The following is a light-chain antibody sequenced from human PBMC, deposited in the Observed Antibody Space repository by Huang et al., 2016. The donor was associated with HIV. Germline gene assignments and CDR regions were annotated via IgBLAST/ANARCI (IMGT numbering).Light chain of an antibody. CDR2: SAS. V-gene: IGKV1-39*01. CDR1: ENIRRY. Sequence: DIQMTQSPSSLSASVGDRVTITCRASENIRRYLNWYQQKPGKPPKLRIHSASTLQSGVPSRFSCSGSGTDFTLTITSLQPEDFATYYCQGSLSIPHTFGQGTNLEIK. CDR3: QGSLSIPHT. J-gene: IGKJ2*01.